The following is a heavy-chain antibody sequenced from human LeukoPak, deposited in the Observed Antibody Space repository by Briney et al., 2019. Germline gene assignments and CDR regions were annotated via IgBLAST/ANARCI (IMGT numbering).Heavy chain of an antibody. CDR2: INTNTGNP. J-gene: IGHJ6*02. CDR3: ARLKVVGDDYYGMDV. V-gene: IGHV7-4-1*02. Sequence: GASVKVSCKASGYTFTSYAMNWVRQAPGQGFEWMGWINTNTGNPTYAQGFTGRFVFSLDTSVSTAYLQISSLKAEDTAVYYCARLKVVGDDYYGMDVWGQGTTVTVSS. CDR1: GYTFTSYA. D-gene: IGHD2-2*01.